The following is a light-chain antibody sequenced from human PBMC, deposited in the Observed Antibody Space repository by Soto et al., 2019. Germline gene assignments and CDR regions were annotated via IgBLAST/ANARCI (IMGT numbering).Light chain of an antibody. CDR3: SSFTTSTTLYV. J-gene: IGLJ1*01. CDR2: EVK. V-gene: IGLV2-14*01. Sequence: QSALTQPPSVSGSPGQSITVSCTGTSGDFGASDYVSWYQHHPGKAPKAIIYEVKNRPSGVSSRFSGSKSANTASLTISGLQAEDDADYYCSSFTTSTTLYVFGTGTKVTVL. CDR1: SGDFGASDY.